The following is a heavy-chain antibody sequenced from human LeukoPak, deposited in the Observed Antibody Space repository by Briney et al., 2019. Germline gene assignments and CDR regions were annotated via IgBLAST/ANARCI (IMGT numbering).Heavy chain of an antibody. J-gene: IGHJ4*02. V-gene: IGHV3-23*01. Sequence: GGSLRLSCAASGFTFSSYGMSWVRQAPGKGLEWVSGISPSGDILYYADSVKGQFTISRDNAKNSLYLQMNSLRAEDTAVYYCARDMYYDILTGYLRAYFDYWGQGTLVTVSS. CDR2: ISPSGDIL. CDR1: GFTFSSYG. CDR3: ARDMYYDILTGYLRAYFDY. D-gene: IGHD3-9*01.